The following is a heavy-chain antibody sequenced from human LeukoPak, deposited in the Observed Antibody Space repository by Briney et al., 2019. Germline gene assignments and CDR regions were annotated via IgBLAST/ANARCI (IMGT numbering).Heavy chain of an antibody. CDR1: GGTFSNYA. J-gene: IGHJ4*02. V-gene: IGHV1-46*01. Sequence: ASVKVSCKASGGTFSNYAMRQAPGQGLEWMGIINPSGGSTSYAQKFQGRVTMTRDTSTSTVYMELSSLRSEDTAVYYCASAPVAGTGRYFDYWGQGTLVTVSS. CDR3: ASAPVAGTGRYFDY. D-gene: IGHD6-19*01. CDR2: INPSGGST.